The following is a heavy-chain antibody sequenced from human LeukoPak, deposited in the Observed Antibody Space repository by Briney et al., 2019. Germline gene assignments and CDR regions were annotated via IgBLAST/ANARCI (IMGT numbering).Heavy chain of an antibody. D-gene: IGHD3-22*01. Sequence: PGRSLRLSCAASGFTFSSYEMNWVRQAPGKGLEWVSYISSSGSTIYYADSVKGRFTISRGNAKNSLYLQMNSLRAEDTAVYYCAELGITMIRGVWGKGTTVTISS. CDR2: ISSSGSTI. V-gene: IGHV3-48*03. CDR1: GFTFSSYE. CDR3: AELGITMIRGV. J-gene: IGHJ6*04.